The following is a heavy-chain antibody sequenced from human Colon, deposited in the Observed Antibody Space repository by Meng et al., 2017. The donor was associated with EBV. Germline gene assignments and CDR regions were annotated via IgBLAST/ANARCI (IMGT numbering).Heavy chain of an antibody. Sequence: QLKLHESGPGLVKPSETLSLTFTVSGGSISSNGYYWDWVRQPPGKGLEWIGAIYHSGSTSYNPSLQSRVTMFVDTSKNQFPLMLTSVTATDTAVYYCARRRGGSGRDCWGQGTLVTVSS. D-gene: IGHD3-10*01. J-gene: IGHJ4*02. CDR2: IYHSGST. V-gene: IGHV4-39*01. CDR1: GGSISSNGYY. CDR3: ARRRGGSGRDC.